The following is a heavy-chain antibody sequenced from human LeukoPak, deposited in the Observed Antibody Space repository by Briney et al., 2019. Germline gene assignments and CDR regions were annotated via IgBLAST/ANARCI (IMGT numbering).Heavy chain of an antibody. Sequence: GGSLRLSCAASGFTFSSYAMSWVRQAPGKGLEWVSAIIGSGGSTYYADSVKGRFTISRDNSKNTLYLQMNSLRAEDTAVYYCANRRGQQLVVSYFDYWGQGTLVTVSS. V-gene: IGHV3-23*01. CDR2: IIGSGGST. D-gene: IGHD6-13*01. CDR3: ANRRGQQLVVSYFDY. J-gene: IGHJ4*02. CDR1: GFTFSSYA.